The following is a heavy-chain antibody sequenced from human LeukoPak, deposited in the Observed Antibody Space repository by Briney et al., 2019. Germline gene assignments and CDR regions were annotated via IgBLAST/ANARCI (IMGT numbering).Heavy chain of an antibody. CDR3: ARVPLRGSYGDY. CDR2: ISAYNGNT. CDR1: GYTFASYG. V-gene: IGHV1-18*01. D-gene: IGHD1-26*01. J-gene: IGHJ4*02. Sequence: ASVKVSCKASGYTFASYGISWVRQAPGQGLEWMGWISAYNGNTNYAQKLQGRVTMTTDTSTSTAYMELRSLRSDDTAVYYCARVPLRGSYGDYWGQGTLATVSS.